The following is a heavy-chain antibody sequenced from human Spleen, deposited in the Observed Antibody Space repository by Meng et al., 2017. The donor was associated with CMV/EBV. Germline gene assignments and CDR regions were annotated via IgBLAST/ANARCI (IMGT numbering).Heavy chain of an antibody. CDR3: ARDTRIVGAEYYFDY. J-gene: IGHJ4*02. V-gene: IGHV3-21*01. CDR1: GFTFSSYS. Sequence: GESLKISCAASGFTFSSYSMNWVRQAPGKGLEWVSSISSSSSYIYYADSVKGRFTISRDNAKNSLYLQMNSLRAEDTAVYYCARDTRIVGAEYYFDYWGQGTLVTVSS. CDR2: ISSSSSYI. D-gene: IGHD1-26*01.